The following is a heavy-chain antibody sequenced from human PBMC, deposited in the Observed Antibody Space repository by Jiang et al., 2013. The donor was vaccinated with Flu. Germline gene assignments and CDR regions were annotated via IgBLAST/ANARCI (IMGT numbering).Heavy chain of an antibody. J-gene: IGHJ3*02. Sequence: KVSGYTLTELSMHWVRQAPGKGLEWMGGFDPEDGETIYAQKFQGRVTMTEDTSTDTAYMELSSLRSEDTAVYYCATDRDPYYGSGSKHPGDAFDIWGQGTMVTVSS. CDR2: FDPEDGET. CDR3: ATDRDPYYGSGSKHPGDAFDI. D-gene: IGHD3-10*01. CDR1: GYTLTELS. V-gene: IGHV1-24*01.